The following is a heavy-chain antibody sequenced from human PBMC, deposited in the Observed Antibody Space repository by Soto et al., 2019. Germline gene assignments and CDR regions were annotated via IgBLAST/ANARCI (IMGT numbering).Heavy chain of an antibody. CDR3: AREPTVTNAPYYYGMDF. J-gene: IGHJ6*02. CDR1: GFTVSSNY. D-gene: IGHD4-17*01. CDR2: IYSGGST. V-gene: IGHV3-53*01. Sequence: EVPLVESGGGLIQPGGSLRLSCAASGFTVSSNYMSWVSQAPGKGLAWVSVIYSGGSTYYADSVKGRFTFSRDNSKNTLYLQRNSLRADDTAVYYCAREPTVTNAPYYYGMDFWGQGTTVTVSS.